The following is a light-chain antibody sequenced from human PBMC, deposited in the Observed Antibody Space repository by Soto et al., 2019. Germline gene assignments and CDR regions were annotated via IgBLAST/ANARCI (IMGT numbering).Light chain of an antibody. CDR3: QQYGASPPVYA. CDR2: GAS. Sequence: EIVLTQSPATLSLSPGERATLSCRTSRSDRNTYLAWYQQKPGQAPRLLIYGASSRATGIPDRFSGSGSGIDFTISISRLELEVFAVYSCQQYGASPPVYAFGQGTKLVIK. CDR1: RSDRNTY. V-gene: IGKV3-20*01. J-gene: IGKJ2*01.